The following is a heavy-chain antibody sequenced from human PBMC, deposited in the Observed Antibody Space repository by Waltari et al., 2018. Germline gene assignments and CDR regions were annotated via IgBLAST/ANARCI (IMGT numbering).Heavy chain of an antibody. V-gene: IGHV3-23*04. CDR2: ISGSGGAT. Sequence: VRLVESGGGLVQPGGSLRLSCAASGFTFTSYAMRWVRQAPGKGLEWGSAISGSGGATYYADSMKGRFTISRDNSKNTVYLQINSLRAEDTAIYYCKGQTDYWGQGTLVTVSS. CDR1: GFTFTSYA. J-gene: IGHJ4*02. CDR3: KGQTDY.